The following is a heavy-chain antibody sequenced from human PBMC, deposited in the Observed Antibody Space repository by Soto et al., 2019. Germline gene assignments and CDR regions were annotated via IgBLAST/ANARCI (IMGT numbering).Heavy chain of an antibody. CDR2: ISSSGDGK. Sequence: GGSLRLSCAASGFSFSNYEMNWVRQAPGKGLEWVSYISSSGDGKHHADSVKGRFTISRDNAKNSLYLQMNGLRAEDTAVYHCVRGNRIPSVGTGDCWGQGTLVTVSS. CDR1: GFSFSNYE. CDR3: VRGNRIPSVGTGDC. D-gene: IGHD6-13*01. J-gene: IGHJ4*02. V-gene: IGHV3-48*03.